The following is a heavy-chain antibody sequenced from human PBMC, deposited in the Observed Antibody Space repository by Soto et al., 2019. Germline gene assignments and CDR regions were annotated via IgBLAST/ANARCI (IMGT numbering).Heavy chain of an antibody. J-gene: IGHJ6*03. V-gene: IGHV3-7*01. CDR1: GFTFSSYW. CDR2: IKQDGSEK. CDR3: ARSEPAPTSGSYYCYMDV. Sequence: GGSLRLSCAASGFTFSSYWMNWVRQAPGKGLEWVANIKQDGSEKYYVDSVKGRFTISRDNAKDSLYLQMNSLRAEDTAVYYCARSEPAPTSGSYYCYMDVWGKGTTVTVSS.